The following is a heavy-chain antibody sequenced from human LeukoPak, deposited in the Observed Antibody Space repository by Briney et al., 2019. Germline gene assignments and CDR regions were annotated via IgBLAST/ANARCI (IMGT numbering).Heavy chain of an antibody. CDR3: ARDRDTMVRGVIDY. D-gene: IGHD3-10*01. CDR2: ISAYNGNT. Sequence: ASVKVPCKASGYTFTSYGISWVRQAPGQGLEWMGWISAYNGNTNYAQKLQGRVTMTTDTSTSTAYMELRSLRSDDTAVYYCARDRDTMVRGVIDYWGQGTLVAVSS. J-gene: IGHJ4*02. CDR1: GYTFTSYG. V-gene: IGHV1-18*01.